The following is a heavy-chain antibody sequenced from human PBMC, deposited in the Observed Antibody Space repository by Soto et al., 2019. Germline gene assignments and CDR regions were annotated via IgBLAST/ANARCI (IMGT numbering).Heavy chain of an antibody. CDR1: GGSISSGGYY. CDR3: ARETFEYRSPPSFSGRGRGYYFDY. Sequence: QVQLQESGPGLVKPSQTLSLTCTVSGGSISSGGYYWNWIRQHPGKGLEWIGYIYYNGSTYYNPSLKSRVSISVDTSKNQFSLKLSSVTAADTAVYYCARETFEYRSPPSFSGRGRGYYFDYWGQGTLVTVSS. V-gene: IGHV4-31*03. D-gene: IGHD6-6*01. CDR2: IYYNGST. J-gene: IGHJ4*02.